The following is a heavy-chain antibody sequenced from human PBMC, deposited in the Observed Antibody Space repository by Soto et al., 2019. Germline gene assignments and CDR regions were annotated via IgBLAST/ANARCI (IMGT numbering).Heavy chain of an antibody. CDR3: ARVRFGDPFDF. V-gene: IGHV1-18*01. CDR1: GYTFTNYG. J-gene: IGHJ4*02. Sequence: QVQLVQSGAEVKRPGTSVKVSCKVSGYTFTNYGINWVRQAPGQGLEWVGWFNPANRNTNYAQKFQDRVSMTTDTSTNTASMDLRGLRSDDTAVYYCARVRFGDPFDFWGQGTLVTVSS. D-gene: IGHD2-21*02. CDR2: FNPANRNT.